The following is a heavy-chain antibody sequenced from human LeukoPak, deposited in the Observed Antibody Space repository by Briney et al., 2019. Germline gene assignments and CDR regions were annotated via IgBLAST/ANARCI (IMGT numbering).Heavy chain of an antibody. J-gene: IGHJ2*01. V-gene: IGHV4-39*01. CDR1: GGSISSSRFY. CDR3: ARHVSSDLRIVVVTSDWYFDR. D-gene: IGHD2-21*02. Sequence: PSETLSLTCIVSGGSISSSRFYWGWIRQPPGKGLEWIGIIYYSGSTYYNPSLKSRVTISAETSKNQFSLNLSSVTAADTGVYYCARHVSSDLRIVVVTSDWYFDRWGRGTLVTVSS. CDR2: IYYSGST.